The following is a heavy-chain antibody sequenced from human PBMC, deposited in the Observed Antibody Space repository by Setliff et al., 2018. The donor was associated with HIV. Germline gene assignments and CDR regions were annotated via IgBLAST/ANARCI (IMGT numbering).Heavy chain of an antibody. J-gene: IGHJ6*02. CDR1: GGTFSSYG. D-gene: IGHD2-2*01. Sequence: ASVKVSCKASGGTFSSYGISWVRQAPGQGLEWMGAIIPMFGTGFYAQKFQGRVTITTDESRTTSYMELSSLRSEDTAVYYCARDIRHKARFIVVVPAAMPGYYYGMDVWGQGTTVTVSS. V-gene: IGHV1-69*05. CDR2: IIPMFGTG. CDR3: ARDIRHKARFIVVVPAAMPGYYYGMDV.